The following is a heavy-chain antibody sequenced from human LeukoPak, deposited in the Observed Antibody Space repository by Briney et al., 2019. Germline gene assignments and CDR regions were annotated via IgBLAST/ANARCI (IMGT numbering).Heavy chain of an antibody. V-gene: IGHV4-38-2*02. CDR3: ARGGPWELSHRDYFDY. J-gene: IGHJ4*01. CDR2: ISYSGRT. Sequence: SETLSLTFTVSGYSLPSCYLWGWIRQPPAKGLEGIATISYSGRTYYNLSLKSRVTISMDTSRNQFSLKVTSVTAAETALYFCARGGPWELSHRDYFDYWGQGTLVTVSS. D-gene: IGHD1-26*01. CDR1: GYSLPSCYL.